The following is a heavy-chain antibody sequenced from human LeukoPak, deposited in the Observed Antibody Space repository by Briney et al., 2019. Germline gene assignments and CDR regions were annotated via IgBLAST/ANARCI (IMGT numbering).Heavy chain of an antibody. CDR3: ARETYSYDSSGNSPFDY. CDR2: ISSSGNTI. V-gene: IGHV3-48*03. CDR1: GFIFNNYE. J-gene: IGHJ4*02. D-gene: IGHD3-22*01. Sequence: GGSLRLPCAASGFIFNNYELNWVRQAPGKGLEWVSNISSSGNTIYYADSVKGRFIISRDNAKNSLYLQMNSLRAEDTAVYYCARETYSYDSSGNSPFDYWGQGTLVTVSS.